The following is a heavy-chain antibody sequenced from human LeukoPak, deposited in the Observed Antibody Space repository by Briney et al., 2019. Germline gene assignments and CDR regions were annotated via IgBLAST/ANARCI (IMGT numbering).Heavy chain of an antibody. CDR1: GFTFSNAW. CDR2: IKSKTDGGTT. D-gene: IGHD2-2*01. V-gene: IGHV3-15*01. CDR3: TTGTVLPAASTWFDP. Sequence: KSGGSLRLSCAASGFTFSNAWMSWVRQAPGKGLEWVGRIKSKTDGGTTDYVAPVKGRFTISRDDSKNTLYLQMNSLKTEDTAVYYCTTGTVLPAASTWFDPWGQGTLVTASS. J-gene: IGHJ5*02.